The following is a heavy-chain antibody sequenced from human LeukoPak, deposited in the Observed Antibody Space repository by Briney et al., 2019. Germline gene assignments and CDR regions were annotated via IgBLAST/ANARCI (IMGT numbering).Heavy chain of an antibody. CDR1: GYTFTTYA. CDR3: ARGLRFLQPDY. CDR2: INTDTGNP. V-gene: IGHV7-4-1*02. J-gene: IGHJ4*02. Sequence: ASVKVSCKASGYTFTTYAINWVRQAPGQGLEWMGWINTDTGNPTYAQDFTGRFVFSLDTSVSTAYLQISSLKAEDTAMYYCARGLRFLQPDYWGQGTLVTVSS. D-gene: IGHD5-12*01.